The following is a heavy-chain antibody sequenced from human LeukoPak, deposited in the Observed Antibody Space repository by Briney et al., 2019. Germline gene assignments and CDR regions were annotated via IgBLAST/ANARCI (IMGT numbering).Heavy chain of an antibody. CDR1: GGSFSGYY. Sequence: SETLSLTCAVYGGSFSGYYWSWIRQPPGKGLGWIGEINHSGSTNYNPSLKSRVTISVDTSKNQFSLKLSSVTAADTAVYYCARGSRITMVRGVYGGGDYWGQGTLVTVSS. J-gene: IGHJ4*02. D-gene: IGHD3-10*01. CDR3: ARGSRITMVRGVYGGGDY. V-gene: IGHV4-34*01. CDR2: INHSGST.